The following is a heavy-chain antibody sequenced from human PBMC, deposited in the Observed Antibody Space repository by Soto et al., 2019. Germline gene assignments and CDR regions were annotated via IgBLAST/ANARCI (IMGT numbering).Heavy chain of an antibody. V-gene: IGHV4-59*01. CDR2: IYYSGST. Sequence: SETLSPTCTVSGGSISSYYWSWIRQPPGKGLEWIGYIYYSGSTNYNPSLKSRVTISVDTSKNQFSLKLSSVTAADTAVYYCASGIAVAGPFDPWGQGTLVTVSS. CDR1: GGSISSYY. J-gene: IGHJ5*02. D-gene: IGHD6-19*01. CDR3: ASGIAVAGPFDP.